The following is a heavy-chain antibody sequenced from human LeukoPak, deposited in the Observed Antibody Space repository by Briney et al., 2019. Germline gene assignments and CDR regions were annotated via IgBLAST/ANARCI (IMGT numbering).Heavy chain of an antibody. CDR2: INHSGST. V-gene: IGHV4-34*01. CDR1: GGSFSGYY. CDR3: ARSQLPYGGGDY. Sequence: SETLSLTCAVYGGSFSGYYWSWIRQPPGKGLEWIGEINHSGSTNYNPSLKSRVTISVDTSKNQFSLKLSSVTAADTAVYYCARSQLPYGGGDYWGQGTLVTVSS. J-gene: IGHJ4*02. D-gene: IGHD2-2*02.